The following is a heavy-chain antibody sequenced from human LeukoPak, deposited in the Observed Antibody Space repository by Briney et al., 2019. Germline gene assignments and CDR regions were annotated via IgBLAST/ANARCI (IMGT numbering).Heavy chain of an antibody. V-gene: IGHV3-30*03. J-gene: IGHJ3*02. CDR2: ISYDGSNK. Sequence: QSGRSLRLSCAASGFTFSAYGMHWVRQAPGKGLEWVAVISYDGSNKYYADSVKGRFTISRDNSKNTLYLQMNSLRAEDTAVYYCARDSQWLDDAFDIWGQGTMVTVSS. CDR1: GFTFSAYG. CDR3: ARDSQWLDDAFDI. D-gene: IGHD6-19*01.